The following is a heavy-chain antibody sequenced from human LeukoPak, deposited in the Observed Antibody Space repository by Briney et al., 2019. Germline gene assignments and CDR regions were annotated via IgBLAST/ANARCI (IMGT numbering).Heavy chain of an antibody. J-gene: IGHJ5*02. Sequence: SETLSLTCTVSGGSISSGGYYWSWIRQPPGKGLEWIGYIYYSGSTYYNPSLKSRVTISVDTSKNQFSLKLSSVTAADTAVYYCARDQNGGWFDPWGQGTLVTVSS. CDR2: IYYSGST. CDR1: GGSISSGGYY. D-gene: IGHD3-16*01. V-gene: IGHV4-30-4*02. CDR3: ARDQNGGWFDP.